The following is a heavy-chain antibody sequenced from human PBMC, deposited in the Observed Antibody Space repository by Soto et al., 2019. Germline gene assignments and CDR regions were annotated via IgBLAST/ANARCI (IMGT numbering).Heavy chain of an antibody. V-gene: IGHV4-31*03. CDR1: GGSISGGAYY. J-gene: IGHJ5*02. D-gene: IGHD3-3*01. Sequence: QVQLQESGPGLVKPSQTLSLTCTVSGGSISGGAYYWSWIRQHPGKGLEWIGYIFYTGSTFYNPSLTRRVAISVVTFKNQFSLKLNSVTAADTDVYYCARYESDFRGANCFDPWGQGTLVTVSS. CDR2: IFYTGST. CDR3: ARYESDFRGANCFDP.